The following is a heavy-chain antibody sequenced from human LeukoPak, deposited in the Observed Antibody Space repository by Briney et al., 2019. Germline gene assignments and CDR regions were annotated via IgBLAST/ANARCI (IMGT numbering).Heavy chain of an antibody. J-gene: IGHJ4*02. V-gene: IGHV3-30*18. Sequence: PGRSLRLSCTASGFTFSYYGMHWVRQAPGKGLEWVAIVAYDGRNKLYADSVEGRFTISRDNSKSTLYLQMNSLRAEDTAVYYCANLLVGVPDYWGQGTLVTVSS. CDR2: VAYDGRNK. CDR3: ANLLVGVPDY. D-gene: IGHD1-26*01. CDR1: GFTFSYYG.